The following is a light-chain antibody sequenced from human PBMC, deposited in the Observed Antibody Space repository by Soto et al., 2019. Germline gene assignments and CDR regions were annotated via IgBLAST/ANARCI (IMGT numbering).Light chain of an antibody. CDR2: SAS. Sequence: DIVLTQSPGTLSLSPGERATLSCRANQTVSRNYLAWYQQNTVQTPSLLIYSASNNATVSPARFRGSGSGTDFTLTITRLEPEDFGVYYCLQYATSRRTFGQGTRVDIK. V-gene: IGKV3-20*01. CDR3: LQYATSRRT. J-gene: IGKJ1*01. CDR1: QTVSRNY.